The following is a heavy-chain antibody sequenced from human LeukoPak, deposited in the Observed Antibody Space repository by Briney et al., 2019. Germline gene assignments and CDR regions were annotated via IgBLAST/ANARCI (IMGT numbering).Heavy chain of an antibody. CDR3: VREENYFVD. V-gene: IGHV3-53*01. Sequence: GGSLRLSCTASGFTVSANHMRWVRQAPGKGLESVAHIFGGPATHHAESTHYAASVEGRFTISRDYSRDTLFLQMNSLRVGDTALYYCVREENYFVDWGRGTLVTVSS. CDR2: IFGGPATHHAEST. CDR1: GFTVSANH. J-gene: IGHJ4*02.